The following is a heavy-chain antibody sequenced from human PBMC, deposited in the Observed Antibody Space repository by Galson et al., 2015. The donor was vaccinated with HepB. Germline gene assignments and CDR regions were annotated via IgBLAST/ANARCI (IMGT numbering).Heavy chain of an antibody. J-gene: IGHJ4*02. V-gene: IGHV1-18*04. D-gene: IGHD4/OR15-4a*01. CDR3: ARDRDYRFDL. Sequence: SGYTFPSHGISWVRQTPRQGLEWLGWISSYGGNTKYAQKYQGRLTLTRDTSTSTADLELRSLRSDDTAVYYCARDRDYRFDLWGQGTLVTVSS. CDR1: GYTFPSHG. CDR2: ISSYGGNT.